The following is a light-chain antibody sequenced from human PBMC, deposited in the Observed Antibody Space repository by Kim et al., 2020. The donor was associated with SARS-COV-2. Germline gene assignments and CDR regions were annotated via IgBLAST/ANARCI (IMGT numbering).Light chain of an antibody. CDR2: GAS. J-gene: IGKJ5*01. CDR3: QQYNNWPPL. CDR1: QSVSSN. V-gene: IGKV3-15*01. Sequence: VSPGERATPSCRASQSVSSNLAWYQQKPGQAPRLLIYGASTRATGIPARFSGSGSGTEFTLTISSLQSEDFAVYYCQQYNNWPPLFGQGTRLEIK.